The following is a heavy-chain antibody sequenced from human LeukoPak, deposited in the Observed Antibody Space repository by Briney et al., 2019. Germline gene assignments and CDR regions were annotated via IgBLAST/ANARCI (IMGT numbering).Heavy chain of an antibody. CDR3: AKDGGLLWFGEPVNYMDV. Sequence: ASVKVSCKASGGTFNSYAISWVRQAPGQGLEWMGGIIPIFGTTNYARKFRGRVTLTADKSTRTAYMELSSLRSEDTAVYYCAKDGGLLWFGEPVNYMDVWGKGTTVTISS. CDR1: GGTFNSYA. D-gene: IGHD3-10*01. CDR2: IIPIFGTT. J-gene: IGHJ6*03. V-gene: IGHV1-69*06.